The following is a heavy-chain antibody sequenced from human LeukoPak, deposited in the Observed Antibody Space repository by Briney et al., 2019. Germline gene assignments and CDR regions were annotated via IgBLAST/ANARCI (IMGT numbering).Heavy chain of an antibody. V-gene: IGHV4-59*01. CDR1: GGSISSYY. D-gene: IGHD3-3*01. J-gene: IGHJ4*02. Sequence: SETLSLTCTVSGGSISSYYRSWIRQPPGKGLEWIGYIYYSGSTNYNPSLKSRVTISVDTSKNQFSLKLSSVTAADTAVYYCARDSDFWSGYYYFDYWGQGTLVAVSS. CDR3: ARDSDFWSGYYYFDY. CDR2: IYYSGST.